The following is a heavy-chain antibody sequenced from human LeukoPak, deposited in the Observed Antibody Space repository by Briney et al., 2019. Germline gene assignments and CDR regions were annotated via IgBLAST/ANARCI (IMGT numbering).Heavy chain of an antibody. CDR3: TTNSGSYGRYYYYYMDV. Sequence: GGSLRLSCAASGFTFSSYEMNWVRQAPGKGLEWVSYISSSGSTIYYADSVKGRFTISRDNAKNSLYLQMNSLKTEDTAVYYCTTNSGSYGRYYYYYMDVWGKGTTVTVSS. V-gene: IGHV3-48*03. D-gene: IGHD1-26*01. CDR2: ISSSGSTI. J-gene: IGHJ6*03. CDR1: GFTFSSYE.